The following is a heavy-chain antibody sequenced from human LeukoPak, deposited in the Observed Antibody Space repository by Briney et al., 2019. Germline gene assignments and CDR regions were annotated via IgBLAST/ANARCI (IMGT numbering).Heavy chain of an antibody. J-gene: IGHJ6*03. D-gene: IGHD6-13*01. CDR2: INWNGGST. CDR3: AREGSWYPFRYYYYMDV. Sequence: RSGGSLRLSWAASGFTFDDYGMSWVRQAPGKGLEWVSGINWNGGSTGYADSVKGRFTISRDKAKNSLYPQMNSLRAEDTAVYYCAREGSWYPFRYYYYMDVWGKGTTVTISS. V-gene: IGHV3-20*04. CDR1: GFTFDDYG.